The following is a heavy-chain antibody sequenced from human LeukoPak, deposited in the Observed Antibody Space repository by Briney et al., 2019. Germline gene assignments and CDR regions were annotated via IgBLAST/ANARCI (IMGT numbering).Heavy chain of an antibody. CDR2: IKKDGSEK. Sequence: GGSLRLSCAASGFTFSSYWMSWVRQAPGKGLEWVANIKKDGSEKYYVDSVKGRFTISRDNAKNSLYLQMNSLRAEDTAVYYCARDLGISSWVIWDYWGQGTLVTVSS. J-gene: IGHJ4*02. CDR3: ARDLGISSWVIWDY. D-gene: IGHD6-13*01. CDR1: GFTFSSYW. V-gene: IGHV3-7*01.